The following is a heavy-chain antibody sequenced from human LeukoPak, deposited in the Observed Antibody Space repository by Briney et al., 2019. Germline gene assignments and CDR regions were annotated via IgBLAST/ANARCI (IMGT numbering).Heavy chain of an antibody. Sequence: GGSLRLSCAASGFTFDDYTMRWVRQAPGKGLEWVSLISWDGGSTYYADSVKGRFTISRDNSRNSLYLQMNSLRTEDTALYYCAKDRGSMDCSGGSCYLYYYYGMDVWGQGTTVAVSS. V-gene: IGHV3-43*01. CDR1: GFTFDDYT. D-gene: IGHD2-15*01. J-gene: IGHJ6*02. CDR2: ISWDGGST. CDR3: AKDRGSMDCSGGSCYLYYYYGMDV.